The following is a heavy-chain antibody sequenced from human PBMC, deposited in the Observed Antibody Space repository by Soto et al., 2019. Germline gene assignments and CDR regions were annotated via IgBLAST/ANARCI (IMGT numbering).Heavy chain of an antibody. D-gene: IGHD3-10*01. V-gene: IGHV1-18*01. CDR2: ISGYNGDT. Sequence: QVQLVQSGAEVKKPGASVKVSCKASGYTFNTYSISWVRQAPGQGLEWMGWISGYNGDTHYAQKFQGRVTMTTDTSTSTAYMELRSLRSDDTAMYYCARGRSGQLVVFYWGQGTPVTVSS. CDR3: ARGRSGQLVVFY. J-gene: IGHJ4*02. CDR1: GYTFNTYS.